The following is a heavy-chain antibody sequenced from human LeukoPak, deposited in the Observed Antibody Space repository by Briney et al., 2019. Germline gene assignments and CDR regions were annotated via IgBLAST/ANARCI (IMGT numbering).Heavy chain of an antibody. CDR1: GGSISSYY. V-gene: IGHV4-59*01. J-gene: IGHJ4*02. CDR3: ARGRYSYGGAVGDYFDY. CDR2: IYYSGST. D-gene: IGHD5-18*01. Sequence: SETLSLTCTVSGGSISSYYWSWIRQPPGKGLEWIGYIYYSGSTNYNHSLKSRVTISVDTSKNQFSLKLSSVTAADTAVYYCARGRYSYGGAVGDYFDYWGQGTLVTVSS.